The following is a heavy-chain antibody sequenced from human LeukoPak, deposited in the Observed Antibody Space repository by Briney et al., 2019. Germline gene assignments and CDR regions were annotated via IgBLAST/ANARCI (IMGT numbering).Heavy chain of an antibody. V-gene: IGHV4-30-2*01. Sequence: SQTLSLTCAVSGGSISSGGYSWSWIRQPPGKGLEWIGYIYHSGSTYYNPSLKSRATISVDTSKNQFSLKLSSVTAADTAVYYCARAARLDYDFWSGYKGAFDIWGQGTMVTVSS. CDR2: IYHSGST. D-gene: IGHD3-3*01. CDR3: ARAARLDYDFWSGYKGAFDI. CDR1: GGSISSGGYS. J-gene: IGHJ3*02.